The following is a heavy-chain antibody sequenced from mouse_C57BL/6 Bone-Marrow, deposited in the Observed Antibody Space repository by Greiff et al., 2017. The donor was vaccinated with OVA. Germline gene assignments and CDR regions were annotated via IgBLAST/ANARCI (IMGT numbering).Heavy chain of an antibody. CDR3: AREGYDDWYCDV. J-gene: IGHJ1*03. Sequence: EVQLVESGPGLVKPSQSLSLTCSVTGYSITSGYYWNWIRQFPGNKLEWMGYISYDGSNNYNPSLKNRISITRDTSKNQFFLKLNSVTTEDTATYYCAREGYDDWYCDVWGTGTTVTVSS. D-gene: IGHD2-2*01. CDR1: GYSITSGYY. V-gene: IGHV3-6*01. CDR2: ISYDGSN.